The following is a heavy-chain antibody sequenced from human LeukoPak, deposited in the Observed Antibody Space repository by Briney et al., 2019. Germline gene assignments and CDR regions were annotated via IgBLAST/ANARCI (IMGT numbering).Heavy chain of an antibody. Sequence: GASVKVSCTASGNTFTSHYIHWVRQAPGQGLEWMGIINPSGDTTKYTQEFQGRLTMTRDRSTSTVYMDLSSLRAEDTSVYYCATTEAYSSLAQFDYWGQGTLVTVSS. CDR2: INPSGDTT. V-gene: IGHV1-46*01. CDR1: GNTFTSHY. CDR3: ATTEAYSSLAQFDY. D-gene: IGHD3-22*01. J-gene: IGHJ4*02.